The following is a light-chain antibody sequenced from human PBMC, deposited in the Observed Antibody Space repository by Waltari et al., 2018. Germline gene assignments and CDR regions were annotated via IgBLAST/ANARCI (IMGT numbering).Light chain of an antibody. CDR3: HQYGRRSRT. J-gene: IGKJ1*01. V-gene: IGKV3-15*01. Sequence: EVVMTQSPATLSVSPGERAILSCRASQSVNNKLAWYQLKPGRAPRLLIYETSTRATGIPARFSGSGSGTEFTLTISSLQSEDFAIYYCHQYGRRSRTFGPGTKVEIK. CDR2: ETS. CDR1: QSVNNK.